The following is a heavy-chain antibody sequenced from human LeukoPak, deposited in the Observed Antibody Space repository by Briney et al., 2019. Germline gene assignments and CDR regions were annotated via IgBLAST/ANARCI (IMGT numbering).Heavy chain of an antibody. CDR1: GFTFGTYA. Sequence: PGGSLRLSCAASGFTFGTYAMTWVRQAPGKGLEWVAGINSRGDIAYYADSVKGRLTVSRDNSKNTLFLQMDSLRAEDTAMYYCAKERGHSKPFDYWGQGTLVTVSS. D-gene: IGHD4-23*01. CDR3: AKERGHSKPFDY. CDR2: INSRGDIA. V-gene: IGHV3-23*01. J-gene: IGHJ4*02.